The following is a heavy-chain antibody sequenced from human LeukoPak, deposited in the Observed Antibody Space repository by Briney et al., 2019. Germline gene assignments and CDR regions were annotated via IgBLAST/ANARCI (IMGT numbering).Heavy chain of an antibody. Sequence: GGSLRLSCAASGFTFSSYSMNWVRQAPGKGLEWVSVISGSGGSTYYADSVKGRFTISRDNSKNTLYLQMNSLRAQDTAVYYCAKLDTVILTASDYWGQGTLVTVSS. CDR2: ISGSGGST. V-gene: IGHV3-23*01. CDR3: AKLDTVILTASDY. D-gene: IGHD5-18*01. J-gene: IGHJ4*02. CDR1: GFTFSSYS.